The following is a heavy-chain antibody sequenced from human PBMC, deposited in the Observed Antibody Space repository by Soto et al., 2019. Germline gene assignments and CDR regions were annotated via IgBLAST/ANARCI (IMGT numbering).Heavy chain of an antibody. CDR3: VRGGGGGLFDP. Sequence: GGSLRLSCAGSGFTFGDSYMSWIRQAPGKGLEWLSYVSPGSRYPAYADSVKGRFTVSRDNAKRSLFLQMTSLTAEDTAIYYCVRGGGGGLFDPWGQGTMVTVSS. D-gene: IGHD2-15*01. J-gene: IGHJ5*02. CDR1: GFTFGDSY. CDR2: VSPGSRYP. V-gene: IGHV3-11*06.